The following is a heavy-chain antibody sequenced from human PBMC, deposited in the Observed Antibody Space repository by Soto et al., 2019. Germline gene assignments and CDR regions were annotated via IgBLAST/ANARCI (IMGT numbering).Heavy chain of an antibody. CDR2: TYYRSKWYN. CDR3: ARGGSIAARRLNRKDYYGMDV. J-gene: IGHJ6*02. Sequence: SQTLSLTCAISGDSVSRNSAAWNWIRPSPSRGLEWLGRTYYRSKWYNDYAVSVKSRITINPDTSKNQFSLQLNSVTPEDTAVYYCARGGSIAARRLNRKDYYGMDVWGQGTTVTVSS. D-gene: IGHD6-6*01. CDR1: GDSVSRNSAA. V-gene: IGHV6-1*01.